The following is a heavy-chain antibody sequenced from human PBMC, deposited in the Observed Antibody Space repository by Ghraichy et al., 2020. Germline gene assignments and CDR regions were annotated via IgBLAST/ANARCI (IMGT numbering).Heavy chain of an antibody. Sequence: GGSLRLSCAASGFTFSSYWMSWVRQAPGKGLEWVANIKQDGSEKYYVDSVKGRFTISRDNAKNSLYLQMNSLRAEDTAVYYCARDHLNRQQLATGFDYWGQGTLVTVSS. J-gene: IGHJ4*02. V-gene: IGHV3-7*01. CDR1: GFTFSSYW. D-gene: IGHD6-13*01. CDR2: IKQDGSEK. CDR3: ARDHLNRQQLATGFDY.